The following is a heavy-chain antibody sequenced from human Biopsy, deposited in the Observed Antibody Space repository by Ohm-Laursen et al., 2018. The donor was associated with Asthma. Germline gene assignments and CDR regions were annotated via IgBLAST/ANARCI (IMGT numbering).Heavy chain of an antibody. J-gene: IGHJ4*02. D-gene: IGHD1-26*01. CDR2: INAGNGNT. V-gene: IGHV1-3*01. Sequence: ASVKVSCKASGYTFISYAIHWVRQAPRQRLEWMGWINAGNGNTKYSQKFQGRVTFTADGPTSTAYMELRSLRSDDTAVYYCARDGPVGAPSDYWGQGTLVTVSS. CDR3: ARDGPVGAPSDY. CDR1: GYTFISYA.